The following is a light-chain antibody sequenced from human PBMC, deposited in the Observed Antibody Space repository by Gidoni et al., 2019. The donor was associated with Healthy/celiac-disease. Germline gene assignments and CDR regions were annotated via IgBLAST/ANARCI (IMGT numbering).Light chain of an antibody. J-gene: IGKJ2*03. CDR2: GAS. CDR1: QRVSSRY. Sequence: DIVLTQSPGPLSLSPGERATLSCRASQRVSSRYLAWYQQKPGQAPRLLIYGASSRATGIPDRCSGRGSGTDFTLTISRLEPEDCAVYYCQQYGSSPPGGFGQGTKLEIK. CDR3: QQYGSSPPGG. V-gene: IGKV3-20*01.